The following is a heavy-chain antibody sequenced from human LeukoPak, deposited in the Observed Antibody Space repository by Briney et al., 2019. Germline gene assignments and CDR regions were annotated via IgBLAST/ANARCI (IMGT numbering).Heavy chain of an antibody. J-gene: IGHJ4*02. CDR1: GGSISSSSYH. CDR3: ARRRGATGGGRIDY. D-gene: IGHD1-26*01. V-gene: IGHV4-39*01. CDR2: IYYSGST. Sequence: MSSETLSITCTVSGGSISSSSYHWGWIRQPPGKGLEWIGSIYYSGSTYYNPSLKSRVTISVDTSKNQFSLKLSSVTAADTAVYYCARRRGATGGGRIDYWGQGTLVTVSS.